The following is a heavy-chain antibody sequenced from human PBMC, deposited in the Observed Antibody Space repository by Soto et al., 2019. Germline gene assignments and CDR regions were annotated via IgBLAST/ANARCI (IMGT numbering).Heavy chain of an antibody. J-gene: IGHJ4*02. CDR2: MSPDGRKR. V-gene: IGHV3-7*01. Sequence: EVQLVESGGGLVQPGGSLRLSCAASGFTFSDYWLSWVRQSPVKGLEWVANMSPDGRKRYYLDSLKGRFTISRDNAKNSLYLQMNRLSAEDTAVYFCSRDPLAFHIGGLWCPGTLVTVSS. D-gene: IGHD3-3*02. CDR3: SRDPLAFHIGGL. CDR1: GFTFSDYW.